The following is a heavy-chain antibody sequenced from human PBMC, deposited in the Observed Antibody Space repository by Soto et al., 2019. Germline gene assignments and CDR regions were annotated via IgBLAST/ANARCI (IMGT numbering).Heavy chain of an antibody. CDR2: IYWDDDK. CDR3: AHTALGYYYYYYMDV. Sequence: SGPTLVNPTQTLTLTCTFSGFSLSTSGVGVGWIRPPPGKALEWLALIYWDDDKRYSPSLKSRLTITKDTSKNKVDLTMTNMEPVDTAIYYFAHTALGYYYYYYMDVWGKGTTVTVSS. CDR1: GFSLSTSGVG. J-gene: IGHJ6*03. V-gene: IGHV2-5*02.